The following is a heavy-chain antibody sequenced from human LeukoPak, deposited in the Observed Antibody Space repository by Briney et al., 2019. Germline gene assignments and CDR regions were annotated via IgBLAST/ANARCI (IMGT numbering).Heavy chain of an antibody. CDR2: ISSSSSTI. V-gene: IGHV3-48*01. J-gene: IGHJ5*02. CDR3: ARDIGTYYYGSGSYYGWFDP. D-gene: IGHD3-10*01. CDR1: GFTFSSYS. Sequence: PGGSLILSCAASGFTFSSYSMNWVRQAPGKGLEWVSYISSSSSTIYYADSVKGRFTISSDNAKNSLYLQMNSLRAEDTAVYYCARDIGTYYYGSGSYYGWFDPWGQGTLVTVSS.